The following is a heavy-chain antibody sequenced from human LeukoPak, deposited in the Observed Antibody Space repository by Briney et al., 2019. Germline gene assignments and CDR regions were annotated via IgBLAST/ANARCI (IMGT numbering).Heavy chain of an antibody. CDR3: ARVEENWFDP. J-gene: IGHJ5*02. CDR1: GFTFSSYA. CDR2: ISGSGGST. V-gene: IGHV3-23*01. Sequence: GGSLRLSCAASGFTFSSYAMSWVRQAPGKGLEWVSAISGSGGSTYYADSVKGRFTISRDNSKNTLYLQMNSLRTEDTAVYYCARVEENWFDPWGQGTLVTVSS. D-gene: IGHD2-15*01.